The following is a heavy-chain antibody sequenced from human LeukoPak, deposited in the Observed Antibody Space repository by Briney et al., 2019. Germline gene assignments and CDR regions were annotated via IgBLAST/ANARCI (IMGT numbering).Heavy chain of an antibody. J-gene: IGHJ4*02. Sequence: APVKVSCKASGYTFTSYYIHWVRQAPGEGLEWMGIINPSGGSTSYAQKFQGRVTMTRDMSTSTVYMELSSLRSEDTAVYYCAKSGPGGNSDYWGQGTLVTVSS. CDR2: INPSGGST. V-gene: IGHV1-46*01. CDR3: AKSGPGGNSDY. CDR1: GYTFTSYY. D-gene: IGHD4-23*01.